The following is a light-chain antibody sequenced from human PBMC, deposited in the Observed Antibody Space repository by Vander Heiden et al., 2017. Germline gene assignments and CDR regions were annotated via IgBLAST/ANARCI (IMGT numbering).Light chain of an antibody. V-gene: IGKV3-11*01. CDR2: DAS. CDR1: QNVDNF. CDR3: QQRSNWLT. Sequence: ILTQSPATLSLSPGDRATLSCRASQNVDNFLVWYQQKPGQAPRVVIYDASKRATGIPARFIGSGSGTDFTLTISSLEPEDFAIYYCQQRSNWLTFGGGTKVEIK. J-gene: IGKJ4*01.